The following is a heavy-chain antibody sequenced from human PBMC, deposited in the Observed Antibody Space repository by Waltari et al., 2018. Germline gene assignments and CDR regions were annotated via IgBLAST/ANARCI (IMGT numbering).Heavy chain of an antibody. Sequence: QVQLQESGPGLVKPSETLSLTCTVSGGSISSYYWSWIRQPAGKGLEWIVRIYTSGSTNYNPSLKSRVTMSVDTSKNQFSLKLSSVTAADTAVYYCAGDYYDSSGSRVDYWGQGTLVTVSS. J-gene: IGHJ4*02. V-gene: IGHV4-4*07. CDR3: AGDYYDSSGSRVDY. CDR1: GGSISSYY. CDR2: IYTSGST. D-gene: IGHD3-22*01.